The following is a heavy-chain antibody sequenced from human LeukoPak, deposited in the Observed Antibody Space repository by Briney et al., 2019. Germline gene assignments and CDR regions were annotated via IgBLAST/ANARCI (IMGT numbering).Heavy chain of an antibody. J-gene: IGHJ6*02. CDR1: GFTFSSYG. V-gene: IGHV3-30*03. CDR3: ARDRCTGAACSGYYHGMDV. Sequence: PGGSLRLSCAASGFTFSSYGMHWVRQAPGKGLEWVAVISYDGSNKYYADSVKGRFTISRDNAKKSLYLQMTSLRVEDAAVYYCARDRCTGAACSGYYHGMDVWGQGTTVTVSS. CDR2: ISYDGSNK. D-gene: IGHD2-8*02.